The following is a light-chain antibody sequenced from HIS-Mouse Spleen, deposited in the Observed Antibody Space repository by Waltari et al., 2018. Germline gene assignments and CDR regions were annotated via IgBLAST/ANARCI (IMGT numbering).Light chain of an antibody. J-gene: IGKJ2*01. CDR3: QQYYSTPYT. Sequence: DIVMTPSPDSLAVSLREWATIKCKASQSVLYSSNNKNYLAWYQQKPGQPPKLLIYWASTRESGVPDRFSGSGSGTDFTLTISSLQAEDVAVYYCQQYYSTPYTFGQGTKLEIK. CDR2: WAS. V-gene: IGKV4-1*01. CDR1: QSVLYSSNNKNY.